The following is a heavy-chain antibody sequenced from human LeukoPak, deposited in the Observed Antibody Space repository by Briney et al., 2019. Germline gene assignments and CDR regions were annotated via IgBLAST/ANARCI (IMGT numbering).Heavy chain of an antibody. V-gene: IGHV3-23*01. CDR3: ARASSGSYRLDY. CDR2: ISVTGGST. D-gene: IGHD1-26*01. Sequence: GGSLRLSCAASGFTFSTYALIWVRQAPGEGLEWVSAISVTGGSTFYADSVRGRLTISRDNSKNTLYLQMSSLRAEDTAVYYCARASSGSYRLDYWGQGTLVTVSS. J-gene: IGHJ4*02. CDR1: GFTFSTYA.